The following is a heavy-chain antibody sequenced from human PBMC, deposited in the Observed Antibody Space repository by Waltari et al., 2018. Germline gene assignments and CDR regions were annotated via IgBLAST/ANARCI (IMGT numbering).Heavy chain of an antibody. CDR2: IKQDGSEK. CDR1: GSRINSLW. CDR3: ATGRGAGF. Sequence: EVQLVESGGGLVQPGGSLRLSYAASGSRINSLWMTWVRQAPGKGLEWVANIKQDGSEKYYVDSVKGRFTISRDNAKNSLFLQMDSLRAEDTALYYCATGRGAGFWGQGTPVTVSS. V-gene: IGHV3-7*03. J-gene: IGHJ4*02. D-gene: IGHD1-1*01.